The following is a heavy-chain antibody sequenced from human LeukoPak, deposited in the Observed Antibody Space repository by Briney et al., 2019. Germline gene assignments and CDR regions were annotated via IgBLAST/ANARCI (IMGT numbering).Heavy chain of an antibody. V-gene: IGHV3-48*03. D-gene: IGHD2-15*01. J-gene: IGHJ4*02. CDR1: GFTFSSYE. CDR3: AREEAYCSGTSCFRFFDY. Sequence: GGSLRLSCAASGFTFSSYEINWVRQAPGKGLEWISYISSGGSIFYNADSVMGRFTISRDNAKNSLYLQMNSLRAEDTAVYYCAREEAYCSGTSCFRFFDYWDQGTLVSVSS. CDR2: ISSGGSIF.